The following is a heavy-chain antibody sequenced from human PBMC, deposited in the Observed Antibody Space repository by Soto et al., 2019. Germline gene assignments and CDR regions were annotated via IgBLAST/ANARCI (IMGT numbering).Heavy chain of an antibody. CDR1: GGSISSGDYY. V-gene: IGHV4-30-4*01. D-gene: IGHD3-3*01. Sequence: QVQLQESGPGLVKPSQTLSLTCTVSGGSISSGDYYWSWIRQPPGKGLEWIGYIYYSGSTYYNPSLKSRVTISVDTSKNQFSLKLSSVTAADTAVYYCARGGHYDFWSGGYTRGFDYWGQGTLVTVSS. CDR3: ARGGHYDFWSGGYTRGFDY. J-gene: IGHJ4*02. CDR2: IYYSGST.